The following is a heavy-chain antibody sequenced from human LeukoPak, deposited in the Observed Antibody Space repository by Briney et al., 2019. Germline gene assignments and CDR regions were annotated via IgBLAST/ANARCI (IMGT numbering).Heavy chain of an antibody. CDR3: ARTYSSGAMSLYFDY. D-gene: IGHD6-19*01. Sequence: GGSLRLSCAASGFTFSSYGMHWVRQAPGKGLEWVAVISYDGSNKYYADSVKGRFTISRDNSKNTLYLQMNSLRAEDTAVYYCARTYSSGAMSLYFDYWGQGTLVTVSS. V-gene: IGHV3-30*03. CDR2: ISYDGSNK. J-gene: IGHJ4*02. CDR1: GFTFSSYG.